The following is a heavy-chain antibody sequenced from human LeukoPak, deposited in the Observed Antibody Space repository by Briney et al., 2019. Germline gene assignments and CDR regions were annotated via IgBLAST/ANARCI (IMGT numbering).Heavy chain of an antibody. CDR2: ISAYNGNT. D-gene: IGHD3-16*02. Sequence: GASVKVSCKASGYTFTSYGISWMRQAPGQGLEWMGWISAYNGNTNYAQKLQGRVTMTTDTSTSTAYMELRSLRSDDTAVYYCARAREDYDYVWGSYPKYYFDYWGQGTLVTVSS. V-gene: IGHV1-18*01. CDR1: GYTFTSYG. J-gene: IGHJ4*02. CDR3: ARAREDYDYVWGSYPKYYFDY.